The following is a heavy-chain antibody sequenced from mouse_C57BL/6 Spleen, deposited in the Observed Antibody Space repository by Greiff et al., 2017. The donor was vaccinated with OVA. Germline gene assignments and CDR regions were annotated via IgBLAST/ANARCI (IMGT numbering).Heavy chain of an antibody. CDR2: IHPNSGST. CDR3: ARRYYGSSYWYFDV. Sequence: QVQLKESGAELVKPGASVKLSCKASGYTFTSYWMHWVKQRPGQGLEWIGMIHPNSGSTNYNEKFKSKATLTVDKSSSTAYMQLSSLTSEDSAVYYCARRYYGSSYWYFDVWGTGTTVTVSS. J-gene: IGHJ1*03. CDR1: GYTFTSYW. V-gene: IGHV1-64*01. D-gene: IGHD1-1*01.